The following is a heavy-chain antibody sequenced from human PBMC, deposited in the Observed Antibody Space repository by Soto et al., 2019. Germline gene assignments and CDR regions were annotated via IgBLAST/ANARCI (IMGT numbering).Heavy chain of an antibody. D-gene: IGHD2-15*01. CDR2: ASIGGST. J-gene: IGHJ4*02. CDR1: GFTFSSYA. Sequence: DVQLLESGGGLVQPGGSLRLSCAASGFTFSSYAMGWVRQGPGKGLEWVAVASIGGSTHYADSVRGRFTISRDNSKNTLSLQMNSLTAEDTAVYFCAKRRGAGGHFDYWGQGALVTVSS. V-gene: IGHV3-23*01. CDR3: AKRRGAGGHFDY.